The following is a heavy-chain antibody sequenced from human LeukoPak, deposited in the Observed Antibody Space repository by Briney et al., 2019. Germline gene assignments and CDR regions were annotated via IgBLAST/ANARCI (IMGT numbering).Heavy chain of an antibody. Sequence: ASVKVSCKASGYTFTGYYMHWVRQAPGQGLEWMGRINPNSGGTNYAQKLQGRVTMTTDTSTSTAYMELRSLRSDDTAVYYCAREGIVVVPAAMVLSYYYYGMDVWGQGTTVTVSS. CDR2: INPNSGGT. J-gene: IGHJ6*02. CDR1: GYTFTGYY. V-gene: IGHV1-2*06. CDR3: AREGIVVVPAAMVLSYYYYGMDV. D-gene: IGHD2-2*01.